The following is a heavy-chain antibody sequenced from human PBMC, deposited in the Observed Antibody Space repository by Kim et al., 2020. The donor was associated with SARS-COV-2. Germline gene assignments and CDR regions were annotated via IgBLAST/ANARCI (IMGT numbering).Heavy chain of an antibody. D-gene: IGHD6-13*01. V-gene: IGHV1-46*01. Sequence: ASVKVSCKASGYTFTSYYMHWVRQAPGQGLEWMGIINPSGGSTSYAQKFQGRVTMTRDTSTSTVYMELGSLRSEDTAVYYCARDLSYSSSIDYGMDVWGQGTTVTVSS. CDR2: INPSGGST. J-gene: IGHJ6*02. CDR1: GYTFTSYY. CDR3: ARDLSYSSSIDYGMDV.